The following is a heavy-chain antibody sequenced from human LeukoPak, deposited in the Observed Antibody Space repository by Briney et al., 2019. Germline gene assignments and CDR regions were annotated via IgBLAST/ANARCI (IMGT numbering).Heavy chain of an antibody. J-gene: IGHJ6*03. CDR3: AREVEHYGSGNYEYMDV. V-gene: IGHV3-48*03. D-gene: IGHD3-10*01. CDR2: ISSSGSTI. CDR1: GFTFSTYE. Sequence: GGSLRLSCAASGFTFSTYEMIWVRQAPGKGLAWVAYISSSGSTINQADSVKGRFTISRDNAKNSLYLQMNSLRAEDTAVYYCAREVEHYGSGNYEYMDVWGKGTTVTVSS.